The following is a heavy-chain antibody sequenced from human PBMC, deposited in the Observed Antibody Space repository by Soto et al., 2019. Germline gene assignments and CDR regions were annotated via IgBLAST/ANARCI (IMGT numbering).Heavy chain of an antibody. J-gene: IGHJ4*02. Sequence: SETLSLTCTVSGGSISSYYWSWIRQPPGKGLEWIGYIYPSGTTNNNPSLKSRVTISVDTSKKEFSLKLSFVTAADTAVYYCASGAARGFDYWGQGSLVTVSS. D-gene: IGHD6-6*01. CDR2: IYPSGTT. V-gene: IGHV4-59*01. CDR1: GGSISSYY. CDR3: ASGAARGFDY.